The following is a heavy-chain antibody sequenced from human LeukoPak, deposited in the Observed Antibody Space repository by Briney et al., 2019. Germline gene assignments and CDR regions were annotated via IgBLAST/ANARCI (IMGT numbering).Heavy chain of an antibody. V-gene: IGHV1-3*01. D-gene: IGHD5-12*01. Sequence: ASVKVSCKASGYTFTSYAMHWVRQAPGQRLEWMGWTNAGNGNTKYSQKFQGRVTITRDTSASTAYMELSSLRSEDTAVYYCARDLGGYSGYDDAFDIWGQGTMVTVSS. CDR1: GYTFTSYA. CDR2: TNAGNGNT. J-gene: IGHJ3*02. CDR3: ARDLGGYSGYDDAFDI.